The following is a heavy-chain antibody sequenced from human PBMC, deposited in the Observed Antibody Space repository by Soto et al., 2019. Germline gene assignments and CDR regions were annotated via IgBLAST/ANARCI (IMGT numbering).Heavy chain of an antibody. CDR2: IVGSGVDT. D-gene: IGHD3-16*02. J-gene: IGHJ4*02. CDR1: GFTFSSYA. CDR3: AKGYNDYVWGSYRCFDY. Sequence: PGVSLRLSCAASGFTFSSYAMSWVRQAPGKGLEWVSSIVGSGVDTYFADSVEGRFTISRDNSKNTLYLQMNSLRAEDTAIYYCAKGYNDYVWGSYRCFDYWGQGTLVTVSS. V-gene: IGHV3-23*01.